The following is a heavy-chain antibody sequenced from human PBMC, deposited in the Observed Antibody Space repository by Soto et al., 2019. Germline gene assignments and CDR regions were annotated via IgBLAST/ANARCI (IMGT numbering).Heavy chain of an antibody. D-gene: IGHD1-1*01. CDR1: GFTFSGYS. CDR3: TKNTDCNSVNCYFEY. V-gene: IGHV3-23*01. J-gene: IGHJ4*02. Sequence: EVQLLESGGGLIQPGGSLRLSCAASGFTFSGYSMSWVRQAPGKGPEWVSAISGSAGSPYYADSVKGRFTISIDNSKNTLCLQMDTLRAEDTAVYYCTKNTDCNSVNCYFEYWGQGTLVTVSS. CDR2: ISGSAGSP.